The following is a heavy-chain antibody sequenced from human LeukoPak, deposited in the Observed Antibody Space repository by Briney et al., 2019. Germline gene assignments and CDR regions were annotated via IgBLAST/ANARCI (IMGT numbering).Heavy chain of an antibody. Sequence: PSETLSLTCTVTGGSISSYYWSWIRQPPGKGLEWIGYIYYSWSTNFSPSLKSRVTTSVDTPKNQFSLKLSSVTAADTAVYYCAIPARGPNYDYVWGSYRHTKRHYFDYWGQGTLVTVSS. CDR2: IYYSWST. CDR1: GGSISSYY. CDR3: AIPARGPNYDYVWGSYRHTKRHYFDY. V-gene: IGHV4-59*12. J-gene: IGHJ4*02. D-gene: IGHD3-16*02.